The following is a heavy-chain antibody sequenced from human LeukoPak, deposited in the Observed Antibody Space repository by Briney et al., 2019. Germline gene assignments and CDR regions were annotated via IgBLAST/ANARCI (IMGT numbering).Heavy chain of an antibody. D-gene: IGHD3-22*01. J-gene: IGHJ4*02. V-gene: IGHV4-59*01. CDR3: ARGGYYYDSTNFDY. CDR1: GGSISNYY. Sequence: SETLSLTCTVSGGSISNYYWSLIRQPPRKGLEWIGYIYYSGRTNYNPSLKSRVTISVDTSKNQFSLKLSSVTAADTAVYYCARGGYYYDSTNFDYWGQGTLVTVSS. CDR2: IYYSGRT.